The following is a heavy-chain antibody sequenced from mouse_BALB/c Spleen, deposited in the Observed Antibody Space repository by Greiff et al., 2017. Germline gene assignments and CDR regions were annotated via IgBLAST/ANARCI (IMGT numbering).Heavy chain of an antibody. J-gene: IGHJ4*01. Sequence: EVKVEESGGGLVQPGGSRKLSCAASGFTFSSFGMHWVRQAPEKGLEWVAYISSGSSTIYYADTVKGRFTISRDNPKNTLFLQMTSLRSEDTAMYYCARSGLRDYAMDYWGQGTSVTVSS. CDR3: ARSGLRDYAMDY. D-gene: IGHD3-1*01. CDR2: ISSGSSTI. CDR1: GFTFSSFG. V-gene: IGHV5-17*02.